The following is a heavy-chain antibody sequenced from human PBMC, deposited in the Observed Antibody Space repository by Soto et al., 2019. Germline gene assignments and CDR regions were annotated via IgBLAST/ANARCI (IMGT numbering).Heavy chain of an antibody. CDR3: ARGWGYDSNDYYYAY. V-gene: IGHV1-69*01. CDR2: IIPIFGTA. J-gene: IGHJ4*02. D-gene: IGHD3-22*01. CDR1: GGTFSRHA. Sequence: QVQLVQSGAEVRKPGSSVKVSCKASGGTFSRHAISWVRQAPGQGLEWLGGIIPIFGTANHAQKFQGRGKIIADESTSTAYMELSSLRSEDTAMYYCARGWGYDSNDYYYAYWGQGTLVIVSS.